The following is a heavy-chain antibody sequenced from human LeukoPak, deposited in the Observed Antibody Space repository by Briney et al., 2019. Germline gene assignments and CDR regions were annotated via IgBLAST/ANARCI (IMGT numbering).Heavy chain of an antibody. Sequence: PSKTLSLTCTVSGGSISSYYWSWIRQPPGKGLEWIGYIYYSGSTNYNPSLKSRVTISVDTSKNQFSLKLSSVTAADTAVYYCARHGAGERLGEHPYYFDYWGQGTLVTVSS. V-gene: IGHV4-59*08. J-gene: IGHJ4*02. CDR2: IYYSGST. D-gene: IGHD3-10*01. CDR3: ARHGAGERLGEHPYYFDY. CDR1: GGSISSYY.